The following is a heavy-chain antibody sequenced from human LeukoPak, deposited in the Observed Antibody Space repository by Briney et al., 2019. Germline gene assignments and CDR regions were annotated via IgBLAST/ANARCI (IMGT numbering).Heavy chain of an antibody. V-gene: IGHV3-53*01. CDR2: IYSGAAT. D-gene: IGHD1-26*01. Sequence: AGTLRLSCAASGFTVSSNYMSWVRQAPGKGLECVSVIYSGAATSYADSVKGRFTISRDNSKNTLYLQMNSLRAEDTALYYCARIIVGAAADYFDYWGQGTLVTVSS. CDR3: ARIIVGAAADYFDY. J-gene: IGHJ4*02. CDR1: GFTVSSNY.